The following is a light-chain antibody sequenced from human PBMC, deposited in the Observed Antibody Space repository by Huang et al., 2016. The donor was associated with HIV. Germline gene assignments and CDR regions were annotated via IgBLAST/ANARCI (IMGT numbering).Light chain of an antibody. Sequence: DIQMTQYPSSLSAAVGVRVTITCRARQNIKKYLNRYQQKPGKAPKLLIYCASSLQSGVPSRFSGSGSGTDFTLTISSLQPEDFATYYCQQSYSTLLFTFGRGTKVDI. CDR3: QQSYSTLLFT. CDR1: QNIKKY. CDR2: CAS. J-gene: IGKJ3*01. V-gene: IGKV1-39*01.